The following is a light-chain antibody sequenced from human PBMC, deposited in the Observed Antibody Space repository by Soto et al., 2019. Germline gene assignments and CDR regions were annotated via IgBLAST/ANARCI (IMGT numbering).Light chain of an antibody. V-gene: IGKV1-5*03. Sequence: DIQMTQSPFTLSASVGDRVTITCRASQTISSWLAWYQHKPGKAPKFLINKASVLESGVPSRFSGSGSGTEFTLTISSLQPDDFATYYCQQYHPYYPWTFGQGTKVQLK. CDR3: QQYHPYYPWT. CDR1: QTISSW. CDR2: KAS. J-gene: IGKJ1*01.